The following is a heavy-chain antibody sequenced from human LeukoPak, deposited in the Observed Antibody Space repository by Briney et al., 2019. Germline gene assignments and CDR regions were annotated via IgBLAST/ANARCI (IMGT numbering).Heavy chain of an antibody. CDR2: ISWNSGSI. V-gene: IGHV3-9*01. Sequence: QTGESLKISCAASGFTFDDYAMHWVRQAPGKGLEWVSGISWNSGSIGYADSVKGRFTISRDNAKNSLYLQMNSLRAEDTALYYCAKDMGAMVRGVRHWGQGTLVTVSS. CDR3: AKDMGAMVRGVRH. J-gene: IGHJ4*02. CDR1: GFTFDDYA. D-gene: IGHD3-10*01.